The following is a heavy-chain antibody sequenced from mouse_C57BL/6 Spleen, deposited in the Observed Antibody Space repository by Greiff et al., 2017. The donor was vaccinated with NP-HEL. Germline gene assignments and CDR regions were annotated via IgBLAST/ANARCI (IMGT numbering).Heavy chain of an antibody. CDR3: ARGYGSSSWFAY. D-gene: IGHD1-1*01. CDR1: GYTFTSYW. CDR2: IDPSDSYT. J-gene: IGHJ3*01. V-gene: IGHV1-59*01. Sequence: QVQLQQSGAELVRPGTSVKLSCKASGYTFTSYWMHWVKQRPGQGLEWIGVIDPSDSYTNYNQKFKGKATLTVDTSSSTAYMQLSSLTSEDSAVYYCARGYGSSSWFAYWGQGTLVTVSA.